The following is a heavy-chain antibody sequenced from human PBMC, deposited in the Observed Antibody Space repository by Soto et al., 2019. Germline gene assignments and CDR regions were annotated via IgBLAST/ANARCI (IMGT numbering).Heavy chain of an antibody. D-gene: IGHD3-10*01. V-gene: IGHV3-7*03. Sequence: EVQLVESGGGLVQPGGSLRLSCAASGFTFSSYWMSWVRQAPGKGLEWVANIKQDGSEKYYVDSVKGRFTISRDNAKNSLYLQMNSLRAEDTAVYYCAREAIKVLLWFGELHPWGQGTLVTVSS. CDR3: AREAIKVLLWFGELHP. CDR1: GFTFSSYW. CDR2: IKQDGSEK. J-gene: IGHJ5*02.